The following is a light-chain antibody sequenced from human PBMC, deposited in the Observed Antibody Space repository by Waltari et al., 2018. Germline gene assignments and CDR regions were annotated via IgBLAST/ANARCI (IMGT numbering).Light chain of an antibody. J-gene: IGKJ4*01. Sequence: EIVMTQSPATLSVSQGERATLPCRASQSVRSNYLAWYQQKPGQAPRLLIYGVSTRATGIPDRFSGSGSGTDFTLTISSLQSEDFAVYYCQPYTNWPLTFGGGTKVEIK. CDR3: QPYTNWPLT. CDR1: QSVRSN. CDR2: GVS. V-gene: IGKV3D-15*01.